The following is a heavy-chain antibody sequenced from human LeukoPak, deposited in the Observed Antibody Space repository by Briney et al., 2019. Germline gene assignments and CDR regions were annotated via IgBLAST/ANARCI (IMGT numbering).Heavy chain of an antibody. V-gene: IGHV4-59*12. CDR3: ARVVIEDYYFDY. D-gene: IGHD3-16*02. Sequence: PSETLSLTCTVSGGSISSYYWSWIRQPPGKGLEWIGYIYYSGSTYYNPSLKSRVTISVDRSKNQFSLKLSSVTAADTAVYYCARVVIEDYYFDYWGQGTLVTVSS. J-gene: IGHJ4*02. CDR1: GGSISSYY. CDR2: IYYSGST.